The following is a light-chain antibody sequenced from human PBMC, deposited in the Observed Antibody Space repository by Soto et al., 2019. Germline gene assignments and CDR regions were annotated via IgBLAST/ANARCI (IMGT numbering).Light chain of an antibody. V-gene: IGKV3-20*01. CDR2: EAS. CDR1: QSVPNNY. CDR3: QHYGSSPVS. J-gene: IGKJ4*01. Sequence: DIVLTQSPCTLSLSPGERATLYCRASQSVPNNYLAWYQQKPGQAPSLLIYEASTSATGIPDRFSGSGFGADFTLTISRLEPEDFAMYYCQHYGSSPVSFGGGTKVEVK.